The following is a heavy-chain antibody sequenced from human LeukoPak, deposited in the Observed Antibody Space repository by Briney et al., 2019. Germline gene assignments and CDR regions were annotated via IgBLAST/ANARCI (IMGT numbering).Heavy chain of an antibody. CDR1: GITVSRNH. Sequence: GGSLRLSCAASGITVSRNHMSWVRQAPGKGLEWVSSISSSNSYMYYADSVKGRFTISRDNAKNSLYLQMNSLRAEDTAVYYCAREPPNCSSTSCYGYYFDYWGQGTLVTVSS. CDR3: AREPPNCSSTSCYGYYFDY. J-gene: IGHJ4*02. CDR2: ISSSNSYM. D-gene: IGHD2-2*01. V-gene: IGHV3-21*01.